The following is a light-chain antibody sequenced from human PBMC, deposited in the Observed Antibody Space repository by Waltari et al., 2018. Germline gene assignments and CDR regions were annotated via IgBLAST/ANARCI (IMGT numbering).Light chain of an antibody. V-gene: IGLV2-14*03. CDR3: SSYTTTSTRL. Sequence: QSALTQPAAVSGSPGQSITISCTGTSSDVGAYNYVSWYQQHPGKAPNHKINVVSYRPSAPSTRFSGCKSGNTASLTISGLQTEDEADYYCSSYTTTSTRLFGGGTKLTVL. CDR1: SSDVGAYNY. CDR2: VVS. J-gene: IGLJ2*01.